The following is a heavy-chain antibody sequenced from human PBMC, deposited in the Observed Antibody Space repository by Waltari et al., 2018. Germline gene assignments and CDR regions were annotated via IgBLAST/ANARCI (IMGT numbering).Heavy chain of an antibody. J-gene: IGHJ4*02. D-gene: IGHD6-19*01. CDR1: GGSIRSSSSY. V-gene: IGHV4-39*01. Sequence: QLRLQESGPGLVKPSETLSLTCTFSGGSIRSSSSYWGWTRQPPGKGLEWIGSFYYSGNTYHNPSLKSRVTISVDTSKNQFSLQLSSVAAADTAVYYCARHGSLGSGLRNWGQGTLVTVSS. CDR3: ARHGSLGSGLRN. CDR2: FYYSGNT.